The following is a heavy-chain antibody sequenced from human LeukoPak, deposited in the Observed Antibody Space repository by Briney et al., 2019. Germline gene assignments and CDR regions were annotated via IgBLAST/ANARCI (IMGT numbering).Heavy chain of an antibody. CDR2: IYPGDSDT. V-gene: IGHV5-51*01. D-gene: IGHD3-22*01. J-gene: IGHJ1*01. Sequence: GESLKISCRGSGYSFTTYWIGWVRQMPGKGLAWMGIIYPGDSDTRYGPSFQGQVTISADKSISTAYLQWSSLKASDTAMYYCARSGYFAEYFQHWGQGTLLTVSS. CDR1: GYSFTTYW. CDR3: ARSGYFAEYFQH.